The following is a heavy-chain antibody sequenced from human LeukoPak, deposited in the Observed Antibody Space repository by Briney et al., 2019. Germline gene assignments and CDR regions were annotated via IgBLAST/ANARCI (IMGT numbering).Heavy chain of an antibody. V-gene: IGHV3-20*04. CDR2: ISWNGGST. J-gene: IGHJ4*02. CDR3: AVYCSRATCRFDY. CDR1: GFTLDDYG. D-gene: IGHD2-2*01. Sequence: GGSLRLSCAASGFTLDDYGMSWVRQAPGKGLEWVSGISWNGGSTGYADSVKGRFTISRDNAKNSLYLQMNSLRAEDTALYYCAVYCSRATCRFDYWGQGTLVTVSS.